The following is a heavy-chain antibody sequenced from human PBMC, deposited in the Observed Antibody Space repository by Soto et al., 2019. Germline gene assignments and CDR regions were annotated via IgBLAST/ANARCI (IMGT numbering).Heavy chain of an antibody. D-gene: IGHD2-21*02. CDR3: ASSSVVTTYFDY. V-gene: IGHV4-30-2*06. Sequence: QLQLQESGSRLVKPSQTLSLTCAVSGGSISRAGYSWSWIRQSPGKGLEWIGYIYNSGTTFYNPSLKSRLTTSVDRSKNQLSLQLNSVTAADTAVYYCASSSVVTTYFDYWGQGTLVTVSS. CDR2: IYNSGTT. J-gene: IGHJ4*02. CDR1: GGSISRAGYS.